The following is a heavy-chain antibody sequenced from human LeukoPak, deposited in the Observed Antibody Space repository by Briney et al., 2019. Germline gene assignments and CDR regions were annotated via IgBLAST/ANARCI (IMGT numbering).Heavy chain of an antibody. CDR1: GGSINSYY. Sequence: SETLSLTCTVSGGSINSYYWSWIRQPPGKGLEWIGYIYYSGSTNYNPSLKSRVTISVDTSKNQFSLKLSSVTAADTAVYYCARGRWAMYYFDYWGQGTLVTVSP. CDR3: ARGRWAMYYFDY. J-gene: IGHJ4*02. V-gene: IGHV4-59*01. D-gene: IGHD2-2*01. CDR2: IYYSGST.